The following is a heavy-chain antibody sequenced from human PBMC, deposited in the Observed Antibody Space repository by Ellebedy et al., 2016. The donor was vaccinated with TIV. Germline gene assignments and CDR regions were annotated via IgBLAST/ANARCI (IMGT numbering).Heavy chain of an antibody. D-gene: IGHD3-10*01. Sequence: SEILSLTCIVPGGSTSRYYWSWFRQLPGRGLEWIGNIYYTGTTNYNPSLQSRVTISLDTSKNQFSLRLTSVTASDTAVYYCARIGGVSFGERPIDYWGQGTLVTVSS. CDR3: ARIGGVSFGERPIDY. CDR1: GGSTSRYY. CDR2: IYYTGTT. V-gene: IGHV4-59*01. J-gene: IGHJ4*02.